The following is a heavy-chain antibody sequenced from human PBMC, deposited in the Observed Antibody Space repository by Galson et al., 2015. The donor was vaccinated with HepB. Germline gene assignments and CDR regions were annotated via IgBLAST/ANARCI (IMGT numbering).Heavy chain of an antibody. D-gene: IGHD1-26*01. Sequence: SVKVSCKASGGTFSSYAISWVRQAPGQGLEWMGRIIPILGIANYAQKFQGRVTITADKSTSTAYMELSSLRSEDTAVYYCARSAGWELLRGAFDIWGQGTMVTVSS. J-gene: IGHJ3*02. CDR3: ARSAGWELLRGAFDI. V-gene: IGHV1-69*04. CDR1: GGTFSSYA. CDR2: IIPILGIA.